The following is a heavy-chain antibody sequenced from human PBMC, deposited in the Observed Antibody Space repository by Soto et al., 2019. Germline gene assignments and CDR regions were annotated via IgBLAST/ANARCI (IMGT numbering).Heavy chain of an antibody. CDR3: LGWLNESSVDP. D-gene: IGHD6-19*01. V-gene: IGHV4-34*01. CDR2: INHSGSP. J-gene: IGHJ5*02. CDR1: DGSFSRYY. Sequence: PSETLSLTCAVYDGSFSRYYWSWIRQSPGKGLEWIGEINHSGSPIYNPSLKSRISISVDTSKKQFYLKLSSVTAADTAVYYCLGWLNESSVDPWGQGTLVTVSS.